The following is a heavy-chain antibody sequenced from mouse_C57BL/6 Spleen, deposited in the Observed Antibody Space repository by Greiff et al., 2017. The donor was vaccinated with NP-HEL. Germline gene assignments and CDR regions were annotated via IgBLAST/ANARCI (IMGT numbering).Heavy chain of an antibody. D-gene: IGHD2-3*01. CDR3: ARDLFPD. J-gene: IGHJ4*01. CDR2: IDPSDSYT. V-gene: IGHV1-69*01. CDR1: GYTFTSYW. Sequence: QVQLKQPGAELVMPGASVKLSCKASGYTFTSYWMHWVKQRPGQGLEWIGEIDPSDSYTNYNQKFKGKSTLTVDKSSSTAYMQLSSLTSEDSAVYYCARDLFPDWGQGTSVTVSS.